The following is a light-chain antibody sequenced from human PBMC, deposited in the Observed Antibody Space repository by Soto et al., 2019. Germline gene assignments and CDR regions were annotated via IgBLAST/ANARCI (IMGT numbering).Light chain of an antibody. Sequence: SYELTQPPSVSVSPGQTASITCSGDKLEDKYACWYQQKPGQSPVLVIYQDSKRPSGIPERFSGSNSGNTATLTISGTQAMDEADYYCQAWDSSTNYVFGTGTKLTVL. CDR2: QDS. V-gene: IGLV3-1*01. CDR3: QAWDSSTNYV. J-gene: IGLJ1*01. CDR1: KLEDKY.